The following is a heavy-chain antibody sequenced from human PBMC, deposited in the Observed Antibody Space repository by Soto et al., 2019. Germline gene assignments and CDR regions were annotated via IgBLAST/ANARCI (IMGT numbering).Heavy chain of an antibody. CDR1: GYTFTSYG. D-gene: IGHD3-22*01. Sequence: ASVKVSCKASGYTFTSYGISWVRQAPGQGLEWMGWISAYNGNTNYAQKLQGRVTMTTDTSTSTAYMELRSLRSDDTAVYYCARDITMIVVASNWFDPWGRGTLVTVSS. J-gene: IGHJ5*02. V-gene: IGHV1-18*04. CDR3: ARDITMIVVASNWFDP. CDR2: ISAYNGNT.